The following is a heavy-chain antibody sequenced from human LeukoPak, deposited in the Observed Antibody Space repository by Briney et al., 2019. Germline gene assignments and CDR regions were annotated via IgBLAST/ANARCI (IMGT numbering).Heavy chain of an antibody. CDR1: GGSFSGYY. CDR2: INHSGST. Sequence: SETLSLTCAVYGGSFSGYYWSWIRQPPGKGLEWIGEINHSGSTNYNPSLKSRVTISVDTSKNQFSLKLSSVTAADTAVYYCARDISSTHMDVWAQGTTVTVSS. V-gene: IGHV4-34*01. J-gene: IGHJ6*02. D-gene: IGHD2-2*01. CDR3: ARDISSTHMDV.